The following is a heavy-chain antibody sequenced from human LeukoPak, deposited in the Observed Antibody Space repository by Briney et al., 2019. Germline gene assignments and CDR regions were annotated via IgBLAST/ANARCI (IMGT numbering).Heavy chain of an antibody. D-gene: IGHD3-3*01. CDR2: IYYSGST. CDR1: GGSISSYY. Sequence: PSETLSLTCTVSGGSISSYYWSWIRQPPGKGLEWIGYIYYSGSTNHNPSLKSRVTISVDTSKNQFSLKLSSVTAADTAVYYCARQGLRFSLSGFWFDPWGQGTLVTVSS. V-gene: IGHV4-59*08. J-gene: IGHJ5*02. CDR3: ARQGLRFSLSGFWFDP.